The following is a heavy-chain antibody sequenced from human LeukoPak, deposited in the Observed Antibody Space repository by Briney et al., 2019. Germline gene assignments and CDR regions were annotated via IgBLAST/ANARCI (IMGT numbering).Heavy chain of an antibody. D-gene: IGHD3-22*01. CDR1: GGSISSYY. V-gene: IGHV4-4*07. Sequence: SETLSLTCTVSGGSISSYYWSWIRQPAGKGLEWIGRIYTSGSTNYNPSLKSRVTISVDTSKNQFSLTLSSVTAADTAVYYCARQAPSGYYGSFDYWGQGTLVTVSS. CDR3: ARQAPSGYYGSFDY. CDR2: IYTSGST. J-gene: IGHJ4*02.